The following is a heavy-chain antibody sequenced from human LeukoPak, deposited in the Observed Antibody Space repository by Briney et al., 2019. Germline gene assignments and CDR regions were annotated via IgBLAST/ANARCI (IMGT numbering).Heavy chain of an antibody. V-gene: IGHV3-48*03. CDR1: GFTFSTYE. D-gene: IGHD4-17*01. CDR2: ISSSGSNK. CDR3: ARVLSTVTSFDY. J-gene: IGHJ4*02. Sequence: GGSLRHSCSASGFTFSTYEINWVRQAPGKGLEWVSYISSSGSNKYYADSVKGRFTISRDNSKNSLYLQMNSLRAEDTAVYYCARVLSTVTSFDYWGQGTLLTVSS.